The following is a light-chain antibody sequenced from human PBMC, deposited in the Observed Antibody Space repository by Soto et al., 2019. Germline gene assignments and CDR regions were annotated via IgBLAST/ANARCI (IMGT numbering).Light chain of an antibody. CDR1: ESVNSN. CDR2: YAS. Sequence: EMVMTQSPATLSVSPGERVTLSCRASESVNSNLAWSQQKPGQGPRLLIYYASTRVTDVPDRFSGSGSGTELTLTISSPQCEDFGVDYCQHSSNWPPTFGPGTKVEIK. V-gene: IGKV3-15*01. CDR3: QHSSNWPPT. J-gene: IGKJ3*01.